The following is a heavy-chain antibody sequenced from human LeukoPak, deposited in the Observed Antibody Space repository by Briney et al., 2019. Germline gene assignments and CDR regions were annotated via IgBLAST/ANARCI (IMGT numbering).Heavy chain of an antibody. CDR3: ARGRPVLGGTFDI. D-gene: IGHD1-26*01. J-gene: IGHJ3*02. CDR2: INHSGST. V-gene: IGHV4-34*01. Sequence: SETLSLTCAVYGGSFSGYYWSWIRQPPGKGLEWIGEINHSGSTNYNPSLKSRVTISVDTSKNQFSLKLSSVTAADTAVYYCARGRPVLGGTFDIWGQGTMVTVSS. CDR1: GGSFSGYY.